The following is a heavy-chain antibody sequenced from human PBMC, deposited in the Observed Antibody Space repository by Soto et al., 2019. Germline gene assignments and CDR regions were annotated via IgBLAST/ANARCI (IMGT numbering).Heavy chain of an antibody. CDR2: IWYDGSNK. CDR1: GFTFSSYG. J-gene: IGHJ4*02. V-gene: IGHV3-33*01. D-gene: IGHD6-13*01. CDR3: ASLASGYSSSWQEAFDY. Sequence: GGSLRLSCAASGFTFSSYGMHWVRQAPGKGLEWVAVIWYDGSNKYCADSVKGRFTISRDNSKNTLYLQMNSLRAEDTAVYYCASLASGYSSSWQEAFDYWGQGTLVTVSS.